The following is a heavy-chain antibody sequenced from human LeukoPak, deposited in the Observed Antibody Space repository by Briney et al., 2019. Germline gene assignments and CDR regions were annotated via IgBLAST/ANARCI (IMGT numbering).Heavy chain of an antibody. CDR3: ARDRGGRGFTYGQPLDY. J-gene: IGHJ4*02. Sequence: GGSLRLSCATSGFTFSTYWMNWVRQAPGKGLEWVANIKPDGSDKYYVDSVKGRFTISRDNAKSSLYLQMNSLRAEDTAVYYCARDRGGRGFTYGQPLDYWGQGTLVTVSS. CDR1: GFTFSTYW. CDR2: IKPDGSDK. D-gene: IGHD5-18*01. V-gene: IGHV3-7*03.